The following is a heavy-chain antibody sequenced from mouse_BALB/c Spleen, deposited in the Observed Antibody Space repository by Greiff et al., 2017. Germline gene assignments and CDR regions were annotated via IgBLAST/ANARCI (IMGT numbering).Heavy chain of an antibody. J-gene: IGHJ3*01. D-gene: IGHD1-1*01. Sequence: EVQRVESGGGLVQPGGSLKLSCAASGFTFSSYTMSWVRQTPEKRLEWVAYISNGGGSTYYPDTVKGRFTISRDNAKNTLYLQMSSLKSEDTAMYYCARHYYGSSRGFAYWGQGTLVTVSA. CDR3: ARHYYGSSRGFAY. V-gene: IGHV5-12-2*01. CDR2: ISNGGGST. CDR1: GFTFSSYT.